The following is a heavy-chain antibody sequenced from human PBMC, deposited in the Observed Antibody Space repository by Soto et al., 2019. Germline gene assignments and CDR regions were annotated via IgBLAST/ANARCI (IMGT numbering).Heavy chain of an antibody. CDR1: GGSISSSSYY. CDR2: IYYSGST. CDR3: ASLLSGSLYYFDY. J-gene: IGHJ4*02. D-gene: IGHD1-26*01. V-gene: IGHV4-39*01. Sequence: SETLSLTCTVSGGSISSSSYYWGWIRQPPGKGLEWIGSIYYSGSTYYNPSLKGRVTISVDTSKNQFSLRLSSVTAADTAVYYCASLLSGSLYYFDYWGQGTLVTVSS.